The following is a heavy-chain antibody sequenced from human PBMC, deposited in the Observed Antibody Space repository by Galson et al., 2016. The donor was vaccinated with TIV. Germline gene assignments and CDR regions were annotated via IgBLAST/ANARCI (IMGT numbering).Heavy chain of an antibody. V-gene: IGHV3-7*01. CDR3: VRDWDDYGHHSAFDS. CDR2: IKQDGSDK. D-gene: IGHD4-17*01. Sequence: SLRLSCAASGFTFSTFWMSWVRQAPGKGLEWVANIKQDGSDKNYVDSVKGRFTISRDHTKNSVFLQMSSPRAEDTAVYYCVRDWDDYGHHSAFDSWGQGTQVTVSS. J-gene: IGHJ4*02. CDR1: GFTFSTFW.